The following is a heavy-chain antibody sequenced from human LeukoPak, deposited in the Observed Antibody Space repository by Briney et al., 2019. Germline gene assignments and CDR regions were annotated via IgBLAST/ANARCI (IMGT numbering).Heavy chain of an antibody. Sequence: SETLCLTCAVSGGSISSGGYYWSWIRQPPGKGLEWIGYIYHSGSTYYNPSLKSRVTISVDRSKNQFSLKLSSVTAADTAVYYCARNLEYSSSSGFDPWGQGTLVTVSS. CDR3: ARNLEYSSSSGFDP. CDR2: IYHSGST. J-gene: IGHJ5*02. V-gene: IGHV4-30-2*01. D-gene: IGHD6-6*01. CDR1: GGSISSGGYY.